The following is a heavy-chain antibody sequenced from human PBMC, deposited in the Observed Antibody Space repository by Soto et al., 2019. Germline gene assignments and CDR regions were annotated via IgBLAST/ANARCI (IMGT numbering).Heavy chain of an antibody. J-gene: IGHJ4*02. D-gene: IGHD2-8*01. V-gene: IGHV4-59*01. Sequence: PSETLSLTCIVSGDAITNNFWSWFRQSPGKGLEWIGLVHYSGNINYAPCLQSRVTMSKDTSKNHFSLXLSSVTAADTAVYYCERGRDDNGDRHLGHLFDSWGQGTLVTVSS. CDR3: ERGRDDNGDRHLGHLFDS. CDR1: GDAITNNF. CDR2: VHYSGNI.